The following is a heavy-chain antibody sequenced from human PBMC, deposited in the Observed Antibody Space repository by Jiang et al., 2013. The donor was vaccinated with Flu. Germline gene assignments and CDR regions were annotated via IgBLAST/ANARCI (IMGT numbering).Heavy chain of an antibody. D-gene: IGHD3-22*01. CDR2: ISYDGSNK. J-gene: IGHJ4*02. CDR3: ARDPYYDDSSGY. V-gene: IGHV3-30-3*01. Sequence: GFTFSSYAMHWVRQAPGKGLEWVAVISYDGSNKYYADSVKGRFTISRDNSKNTLYLQMNSLRAEDTAVYYCARDPYYDDSSGYWGQGTLVTVSS. CDR1: GFTFSSYA.